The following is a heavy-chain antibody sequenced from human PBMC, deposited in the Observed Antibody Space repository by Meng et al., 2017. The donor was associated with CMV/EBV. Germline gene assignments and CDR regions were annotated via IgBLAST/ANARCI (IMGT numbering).Heavy chain of an antibody. J-gene: IGHJ2*01. CDR2: IYYSGST. D-gene: IGHD2-2*02. CDR3: AGELVVPAAIRDWYFDL. Sequence: SETLSLTCTVSGGSISSYYWSWIRQPPGKGLEWIGYIYYSGSTNYNPSLKSRVTISVDTSKNQFSLKLSSVTAADTAVYYCAGELVVPAAIRDWYFDLWDRGTLVTVSS. CDR1: GGSISSYY. V-gene: IGHV4-59*01.